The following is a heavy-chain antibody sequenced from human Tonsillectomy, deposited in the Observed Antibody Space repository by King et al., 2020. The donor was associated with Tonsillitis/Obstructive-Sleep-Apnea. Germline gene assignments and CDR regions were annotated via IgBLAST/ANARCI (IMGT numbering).Heavy chain of an antibody. J-gene: IGHJ4*02. V-gene: IGHV4-31*03. Sequence: QLQESGPGQVKPSQTLSLTCTVSGGSISSGGYYWSWIRQHPGKGLEWIGYIYYSGSTYYNPSLKSRVTISVDTSKNQFSLKLSSVTAADTAVYYCARVSCSGGSGLDYWGQGTLVTVSS. CDR3: ARVSCSGGSGLDY. CDR1: GGSISSGGYY. CDR2: IYYSGST. D-gene: IGHD2-15*01.